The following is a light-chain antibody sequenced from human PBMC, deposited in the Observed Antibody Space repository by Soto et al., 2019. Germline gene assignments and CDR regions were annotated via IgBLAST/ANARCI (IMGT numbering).Light chain of an antibody. V-gene: IGLV2-14*01. CDR3: SSYTSSSTLV. Sequence: QSALTQPASLSGSPGQSITISCTGSSSDVGGYNYVSWYQQHPGKAPKLMIYEVSNRPSGISNRFSGSKSGNTASLTLSGLQAEDEADYYCSSYTSSSTLVFGGGTKVTVL. CDR2: EVS. CDR1: SSDVGGYNY. J-gene: IGLJ2*01.